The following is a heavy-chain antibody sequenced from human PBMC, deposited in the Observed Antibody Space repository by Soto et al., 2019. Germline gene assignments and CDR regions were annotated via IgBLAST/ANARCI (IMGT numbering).Heavy chain of an antibody. CDR3: ATSFLPGYYFFKY. V-gene: IGHV3-23*01. CDR1: GFTFDTHA. Sequence: GGSLRLSCAASGFTFDTHAMTWVRQAPGKGLAWVSTVSGSGGSTFSADSVKGRFTISRDNSKNTLYLQMDSLGADDTAVYYCATSFLPGYYFFKYWGQGTLVTVSS. J-gene: IGHJ4*02. CDR2: VSGSGGST. D-gene: IGHD3-9*01.